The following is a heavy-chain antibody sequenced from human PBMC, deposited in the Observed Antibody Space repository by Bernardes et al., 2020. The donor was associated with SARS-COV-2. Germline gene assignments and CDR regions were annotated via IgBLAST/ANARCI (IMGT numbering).Heavy chain of an antibody. V-gene: IGHV3-7*01. CDR2: IKGDGSEK. CDR3: LRNFDC. D-gene: IGHD4-17*01. CDR1: GVSFTKYW. Sequence: GGSLRLSCAASGVSFTKYWMNWVRQAPGKGLEWLANIKGDGSEKNYVDSVKGRFTISRDNAKNSLYLQMDSLRVEDTAVYYCLRNFDCWGQGTLVTVSS. J-gene: IGHJ4*02.